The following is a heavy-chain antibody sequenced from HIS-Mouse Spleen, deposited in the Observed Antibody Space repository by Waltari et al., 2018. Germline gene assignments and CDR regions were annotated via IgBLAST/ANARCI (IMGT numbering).Heavy chain of an antibody. D-gene: IGHD2-21*01. CDR1: GFTFSSYA. CDR3: AKSRGGDCYDY. CDR2: ISGSGGRT. V-gene: IGHV3-23*01. J-gene: IGHJ4*02. Sequence: EVQLLESGGGLVQPGGSLRLSWAASGFTFSSYALTGVRQAPGKGLEWVSAISGSGGRTYYADSVKGRFTISRDNSKNTLYLQMNSLRAEDTAVYYCAKSRGGDCYDYWGQGTLVTVSS.